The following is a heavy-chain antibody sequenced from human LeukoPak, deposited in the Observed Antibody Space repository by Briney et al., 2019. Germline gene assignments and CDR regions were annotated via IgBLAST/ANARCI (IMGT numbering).Heavy chain of an antibody. D-gene: IGHD6-19*01. CDR1: GFTFSSSG. J-gene: IGHJ6*02. CDR3: AKDEQWLDYYYGMDV. Sequence: GGSLRLSCAASGFTFSSSGMHWVRQAPGKGLEWVAVISYDGSNKYYADSVKGRFTISRDNSKNTLYLQMNSLRAEDTAVYYCAKDEQWLDYYYGMDVWGQGTTVTVSS. CDR2: ISYDGSNK. V-gene: IGHV3-30*18.